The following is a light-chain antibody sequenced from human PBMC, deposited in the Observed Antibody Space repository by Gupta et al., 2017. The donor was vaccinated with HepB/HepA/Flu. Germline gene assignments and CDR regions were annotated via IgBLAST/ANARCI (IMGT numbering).Light chain of an antibody. CDR1: NIGSKS. CDR2: DDS. J-gene: IGLJ1*01. V-gene: IGLV3-21*03. Sequence: SYVLTPPPSLSVAPGKTARITCGGNNIGSKSVHWYQEKPGQAPVLVVDDDSARPSGIPERFSGSNSGDTAALTISRVEAGDEADYYCQVWDSSSDHPGGVFGTGTKVTVL. CDR3: QVWDSSSDHPGGV.